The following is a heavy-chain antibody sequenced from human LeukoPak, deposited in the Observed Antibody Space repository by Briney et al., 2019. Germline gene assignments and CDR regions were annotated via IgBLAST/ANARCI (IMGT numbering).Heavy chain of an antibody. Sequence: PSETLSLTCTVSGGSISSYYWSWIRQPPGKGLEWIGYIYTSGSTNYNPSLKSRVTISVDTSKNQFSLTLSSVTAADTAVYYCAGHNSYGYLDDWGQGTLVTVSS. CDR2: IYTSGST. CDR3: AGHNSYGYLDD. J-gene: IGHJ4*02. CDR1: GGSISSYY. D-gene: IGHD5-18*01. V-gene: IGHV4-4*09.